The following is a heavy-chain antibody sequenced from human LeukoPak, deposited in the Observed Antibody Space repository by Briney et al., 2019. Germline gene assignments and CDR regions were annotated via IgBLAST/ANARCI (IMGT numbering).Heavy chain of an antibody. Sequence: PGGSLRLSCAASGFTFSSYAMSWVRQAPGRGLEWLSAISGSADNTYYADSVKGRFTISRDNSKNTLYLQMNSLRAEDTAVYYCAKDAPYCSGGSCQGYFQHWGQGTLVTVSS. CDR2: ISGSADNT. CDR3: AKDAPYCSGGSCQGYFQH. J-gene: IGHJ1*01. V-gene: IGHV3-23*01. CDR1: GFTFSSYA. D-gene: IGHD2-15*01.